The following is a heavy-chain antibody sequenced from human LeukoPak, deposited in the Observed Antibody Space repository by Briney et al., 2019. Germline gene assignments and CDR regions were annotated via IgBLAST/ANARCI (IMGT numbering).Heavy chain of an antibody. CDR2: IYTSGST. CDR1: GGSISSGSYY. J-gene: IGHJ4*02. Sequence: SETLSLTCTVSGGSISSGSYYWSWIRQPAGKGLEWIGRIYTSGSTHYNPSLKSRVTISVDTSKNQFSLKLSSVTAADTAVYYCARDSDSSGYSFGMLDYWGQGTLVTVSS. CDR3: ARDSDSSGYSFGMLDY. V-gene: IGHV4-61*02. D-gene: IGHD3-22*01.